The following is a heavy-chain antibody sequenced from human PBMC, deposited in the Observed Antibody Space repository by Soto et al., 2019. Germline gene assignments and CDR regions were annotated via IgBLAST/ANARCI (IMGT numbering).Heavy chain of an antibody. J-gene: IGHJ6*02. CDR2: IIPIFGTA. CDR3: ARGSKGRDGYNYDYYYGMDV. V-gene: IGHV1-69*13. Sequence: SVKVSCKASGGTFSSYAISWVRQAPGQGLGWMGGIIPIFGTANYAQKFQGRVTITADESTSTAYMELSSLRSEDTAVYYCARGSKGRDGYNYDYYYGMDVWGQGTTVTVSS. D-gene: IGHD5-12*01. CDR1: GGTFSSYA.